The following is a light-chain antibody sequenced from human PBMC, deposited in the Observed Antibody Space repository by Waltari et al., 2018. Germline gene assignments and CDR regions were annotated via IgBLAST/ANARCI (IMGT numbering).Light chain of an antibody. J-gene: IGKJ3*01. CDR2: AAS. CDR3: QNYNNAPFT. Sequence: DMQMTQSPSSLSASVGERVTITCRASKGITDYVAWYQQKSGKGPKLLIYAASTLQSGVPSRFSGSGSGTDFTLTISSLQPEDVATYYCQNYNNAPFTFGPGTKVDIK. CDR1: KGITDY. V-gene: IGKV1-27*01.